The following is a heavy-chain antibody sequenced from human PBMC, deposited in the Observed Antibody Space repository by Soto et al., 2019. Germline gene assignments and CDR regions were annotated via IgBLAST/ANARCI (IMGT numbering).Heavy chain of an antibody. Sequence: SETLSLTCTVSGGSISSYYWSWIRQPPGKRLEWIGYIYYSGSTNYNPSLKSRVTISVDTSKNQFSLKLSSVTAADTAVYYCTRDRAISTAGHYYYYMDVWGKGTTLTVSS. V-gene: IGHV4-59*01. CDR1: GGSISSYY. CDR3: TRDRAISTAGHYYYYMDV. D-gene: IGHD6-13*01. CDR2: IYYSGST. J-gene: IGHJ6*03.